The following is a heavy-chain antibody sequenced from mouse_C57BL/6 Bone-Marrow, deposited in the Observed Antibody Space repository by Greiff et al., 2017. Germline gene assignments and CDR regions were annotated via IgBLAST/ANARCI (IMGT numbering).Heavy chain of an antibody. CDR3: AREGTIYYGNFYYFDY. CDR2: IDPSDSYT. V-gene: IGHV1-59*01. Sequence: QVQLQQPGAELVRPGTSVKLSCKASGYTFTSYWMHWVKQRPGQGLEWIGVIDPSDSYTNYNQKFKGKDTLTVDTSSSTAYMQLSMLTSVDSEVYYCAREGTIYYGNFYYFDYWGQGTTLTVSS. D-gene: IGHD2-1*01. CDR1: GYTFTSYW. J-gene: IGHJ2*01.